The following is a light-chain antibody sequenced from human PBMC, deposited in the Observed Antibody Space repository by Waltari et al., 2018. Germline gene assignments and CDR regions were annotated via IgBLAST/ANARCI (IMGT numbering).Light chain of an antibody. J-gene: IGLJ3*02. CDR2: VESDGSH. Sequence: LVLTQSPSASASLGASVKLTCPLSSGYPSNVIAWLQQQPGEGPRYWMKVESDGSHSEGGGITSRLSRCQAGTGCYPTVSSLQARGEADYFCQTGGHGTWVFGGGTKLTVL. V-gene: IGLV4-69*02. CDR3: QTGGHGTWV. CDR1: SGYPSNV.